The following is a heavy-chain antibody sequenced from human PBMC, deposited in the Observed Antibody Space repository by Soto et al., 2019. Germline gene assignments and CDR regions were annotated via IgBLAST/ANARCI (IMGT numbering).Heavy chain of an antibody. J-gene: IGHJ6*02. CDR2: IKSKTDGGTT. CDR3: TTRPGGQQQLVRANDYYYGMDV. D-gene: IGHD6-13*01. CDR1: GFTFSNAW. Sequence: GGSLRLSCAASGFTFSNAWMSWVPQAPGKXLEWVGRIKSKTDGGTTDYAAPVKGRFTISRDDSKNTLYLQMNSLKTEDTAVYYCTTRPGGQQQLVRANDYYYGMDVWGQGTTVTVSS. V-gene: IGHV3-15*01.